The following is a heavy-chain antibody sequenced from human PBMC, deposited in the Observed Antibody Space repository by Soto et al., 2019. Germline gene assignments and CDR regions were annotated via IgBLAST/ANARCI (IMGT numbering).Heavy chain of an antibody. Sequence: LPETLSLTCTVSGGSISSYYWSWIRQPPGKGLEWIGYIYYSGSTNYNPYLKSRVTISVDTSKNQFSLKLSSVTAADTAVYYCARQGAALRDYYYGMDVWGQGTTVTVSS. D-gene: IGHD6-25*01. CDR1: GGSISSYY. V-gene: IGHV4-59*08. J-gene: IGHJ6*02. CDR2: IYYSGST. CDR3: ARQGAALRDYYYGMDV.